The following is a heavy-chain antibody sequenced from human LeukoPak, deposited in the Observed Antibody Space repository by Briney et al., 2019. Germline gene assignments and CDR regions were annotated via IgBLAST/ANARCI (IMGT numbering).Heavy chain of an antibody. CDR3: ARHLDYGGRPYYFDY. CDR1: GGSISSYY. D-gene: IGHD4-23*01. CDR2: IYYSGST. V-gene: IGHV4-59*08. J-gene: IGHJ4*02. Sequence: KSSETLSLTCTVSGGSISSYYWSWIRQPPGKGLEWIGYIYYSGSTNYNPSLKSRVTISVDTSKNQFSLKLSSVTAADTAVYYCARHLDYGGRPYYFDYWGQGTLVTVSS.